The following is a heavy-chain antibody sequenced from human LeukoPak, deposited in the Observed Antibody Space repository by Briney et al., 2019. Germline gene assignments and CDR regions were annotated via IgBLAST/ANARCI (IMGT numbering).Heavy chain of an antibody. D-gene: IGHD3-10*01. CDR2: ISSGSSYT. CDR1: GFTFSDDY. CDR3: ARGRWRGSGSYYIPWDFDY. V-gene: IGHV3-11*05. Sequence: GGSLRLSCAASGFTFSDDYMSWIRQAPGKGLEWVSYISSGSSYTNYADSVKGRFTISRDNAKNSLYLQMNSLRAEDTAVYYCARGRWRGSGSYYIPWDFDYWGQGTLVTVSS. J-gene: IGHJ4*02.